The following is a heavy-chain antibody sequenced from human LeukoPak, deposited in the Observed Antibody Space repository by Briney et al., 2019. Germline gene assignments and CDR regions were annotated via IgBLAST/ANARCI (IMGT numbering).Heavy chain of an antibody. J-gene: IGHJ6*03. CDR1: GGSISSYY. CDR2: IYTSGST. D-gene: IGHD6-19*01. CDR3: ARDYVGVSGWYGSGYYYYMDV. V-gene: IGHV4-4*07. Sequence: SETLSLTCTVSGGSISSYYWSWIRQPAGKGLEWIGRIYTSGSTNYNPSLKSRVTMSVDRSKNQFSLKLSSVTAADTAVYYCARDYVGVSGWYGSGYYYYMDVWGKGTTVTISS.